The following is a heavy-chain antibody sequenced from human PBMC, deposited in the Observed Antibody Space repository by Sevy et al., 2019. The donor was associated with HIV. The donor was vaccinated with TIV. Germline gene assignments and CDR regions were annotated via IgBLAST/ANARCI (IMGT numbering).Heavy chain of an antibody. CDR1: GFTFSSYW. CDR3: ARDRRESRYCSGGSRYYSD. Sequence: GGSLRLSCAASGFTFSSYWMSWVRQAPGKGLEWVANIKQDGSEKYYVDSVKGRFTISRDNAKNSLYLQMNSLRAEDTAVYYCARDRRESRYCSGGSRYYSDWGQGTLVTVSS. CDR2: IKQDGSEK. V-gene: IGHV3-7*01. D-gene: IGHD2-15*01. J-gene: IGHJ4*02.